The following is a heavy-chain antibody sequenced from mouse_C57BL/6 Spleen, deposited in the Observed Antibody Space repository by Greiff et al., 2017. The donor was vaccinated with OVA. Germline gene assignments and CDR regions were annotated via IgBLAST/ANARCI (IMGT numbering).Heavy chain of an antibody. J-gene: IGHJ1*03. CDR1: GFTFSSYT. D-gene: IGHD2-3*01. CDR2: ISGGGGNT. Sequence: EVKLVESGGGLVKPGGSLKLSCAASGFTFSSYTMSWVRQTPEKRLEWVATISGGGGNTYYPDSVKGRFTISRDNAKNTLYLHMSSLRSEYTALYYCARPNDGYFYWYFDVWGTGTTVTVSS. V-gene: IGHV5-9*01. CDR3: ARPNDGYFYWYFDV.